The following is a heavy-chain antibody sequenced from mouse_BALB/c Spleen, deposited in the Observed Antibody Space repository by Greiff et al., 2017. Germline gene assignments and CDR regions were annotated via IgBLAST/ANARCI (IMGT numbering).Heavy chain of an antibody. V-gene: IGHV5-2*01. CDR2: INSDGGST. D-gene: IGHD2-2*01. CDR1: EYEFPSHD. CDR3: PRQTEGVTTGDY. Sequence: EVKLVESGGGLVQPGESLKLSCESTEYEFPSHDMSWVRKTPEKRLELVAAINSDGGSTYYPDTMERRFIISRDNTKRTLYLQMSRLRSEDTALYYCPRQTEGVTTGDYWGQGTTLTVSS. J-gene: IGHJ2*01.